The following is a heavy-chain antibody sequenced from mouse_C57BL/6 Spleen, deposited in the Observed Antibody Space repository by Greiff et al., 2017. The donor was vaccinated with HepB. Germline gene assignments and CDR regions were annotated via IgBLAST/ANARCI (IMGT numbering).Heavy chain of an antibody. CDR2: IDPETGGT. D-gene: IGHD4-1*01. J-gene: IGHJ4*01. Sequence: VKLMESGAELVRPGASVTLSCKASGYTFTDYEMHWVKQTPVHGLEWIGAIDPETGGTAYNQKFKGKAILTADKSSSTAYMELRSLTSEDSAVYYCTRLPQGAMDYWGQGTSVTVSS. CDR1: GYTFTDYE. CDR3: TRLPQGAMDY. V-gene: IGHV1-15*01.